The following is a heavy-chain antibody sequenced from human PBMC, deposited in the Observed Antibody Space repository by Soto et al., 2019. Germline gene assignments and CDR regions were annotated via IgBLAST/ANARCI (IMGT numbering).Heavy chain of an antibody. D-gene: IGHD6-13*01. J-gene: IGHJ5*02. Sequence: SETLSLTCAVYGGSFSGYYWSWIRQPPGKGLEWIGEINHSGSTNYNPSLKSRVTISVDTSKNQFSLKLSSVTAADTAVYYCARGKQQLVPPVGWFDPWGQGTLVTVSS. V-gene: IGHV4-34*01. CDR3: ARGKQQLVPPVGWFDP. CDR1: GGSFSGYY. CDR2: INHSGST.